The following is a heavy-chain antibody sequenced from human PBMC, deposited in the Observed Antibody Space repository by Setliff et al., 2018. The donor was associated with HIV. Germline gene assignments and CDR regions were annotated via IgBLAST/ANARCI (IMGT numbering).Heavy chain of an antibody. D-gene: IGHD3-3*01. CDR1: GFTFTKSA. V-gene: IGHV3-23*01. CDR3: VKDVVKFWSGSGALDF. CDR2: ISANGGST. Sequence: GGSLRLSCTVSGFTFTKSAMNWVRQAPGKGLEWVSVISANGGSTYSADSVKGRFNILRDDSKKTVDLQMNSLRADDTAVYYCVKDVVKFWSGSGALDFWGPGTLVTVSS. J-gene: IGHJ4*02.